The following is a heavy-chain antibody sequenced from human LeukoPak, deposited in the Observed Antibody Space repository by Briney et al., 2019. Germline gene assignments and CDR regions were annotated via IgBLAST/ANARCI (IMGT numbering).Heavy chain of an antibody. CDR1: GFTFTSYA. CDR2: IGGGGGNT. J-gene: IGHJ4*02. V-gene: IGHV3-23*01. D-gene: IGHD2-2*01. CDR3: AKTSYCVSTSCYGRYFDY. Sequence: GGSLRLSCAVSGFTFTSYAMTWVRQAPGKGLEWVSAIGGGGGNTYYADSVKGRFTISRDNSKNTLYLQMNSLRPEDTAVYYCAKTSYCVSTSCYGRYFDYWGQGTLVTVSS.